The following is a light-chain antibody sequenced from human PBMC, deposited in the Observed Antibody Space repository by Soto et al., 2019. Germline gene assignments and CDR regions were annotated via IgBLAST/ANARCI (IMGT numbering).Light chain of an antibody. V-gene: IGKV4-1*01. CDR3: QQYYASPIT. J-gene: IGKJ5*01. CDR1: QSVLYSSNNKNY. Sequence: DIVMTQSPDSLAVSLGERATINCMSSQSVLYSSNNKNYLAWYQQKPGQPPKLLIYWASTRESGVPDRFSGSESGTDFTLTISSLQAEDVAVYYCQQYYASPITFGQGTRLGI. CDR2: WAS.